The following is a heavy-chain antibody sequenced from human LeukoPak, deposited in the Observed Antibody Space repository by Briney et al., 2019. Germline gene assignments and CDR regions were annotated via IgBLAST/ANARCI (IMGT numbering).Heavy chain of an antibody. CDR1: GFTFSSYE. J-gene: IGHJ4*02. V-gene: IGHV3-48*03. D-gene: IGHD3-22*01. Sequence: GGSLRLSCAASGFTFSSYEMNWVHQAPGKGLEWISYISSSGSTIYYADSVKGRFTISRDNSKNTLYLQMNSLRAEDTAVYYCARDQGYYDSSGPGGWGQGTLVTVSS. CDR2: ISSSGSTI. CDR3: ARDQGYYDSSGPGG.